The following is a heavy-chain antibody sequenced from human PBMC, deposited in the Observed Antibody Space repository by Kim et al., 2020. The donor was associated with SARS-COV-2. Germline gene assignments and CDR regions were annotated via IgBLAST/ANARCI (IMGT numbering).Heavy chain of an antibody. CDR2: IYYSGST. CDR3: ARGIAAAGTGLDY. J-gene: IGHJ4*02. CDR1: GGSISSGGYY. D-gene: IGHD6-13*01. V-gene: IGHV4-31*03. Sequence: SETLSLTCTVSGGSISSGGYYWSWIRQHPGKGLEWIGYIYYSGSTYYNPSLKSRVTISVDTSKNQFSLKLSSVTAADTAVYYCARGIAAAGTGLDYWGQGTLVTVSS.